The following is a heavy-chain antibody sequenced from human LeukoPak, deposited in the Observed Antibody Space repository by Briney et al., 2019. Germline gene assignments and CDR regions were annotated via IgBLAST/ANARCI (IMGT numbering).Heavy chain of an antibody. CDR2: INPNSGFA. J-gene: IGHJ4*02. V-gene: IGHV1-2*02. Sequence: GASVKVSCKASGYTFTGYYIHWVRQAPGQGLQWMGWINPNSGFAHYPQNFQGRLTMTRDTSISTVYMELSRLRSDDTAVYYCARGQQWLVAFDYWGLGTLVTVSS. CDR3: ARGQQWLVAFDY. CDR1: GYTFTGYY. D-gene: IGHD6-19*01.